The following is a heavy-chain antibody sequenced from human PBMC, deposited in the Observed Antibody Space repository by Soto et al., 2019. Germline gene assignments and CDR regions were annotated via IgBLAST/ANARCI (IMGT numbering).Heavy chain of an antibody. D-gene: IGHD3-16*01. CDR3: AQDRGWGMVSPTHDY. J-gene: IGHJ4*02. Sequence: EVQLLESGGGMVQPGGSLRLSCAASGFTFRNFVMSWVRQAPGKGLEWVSAIRATGGQTFYADSVKGRFTISRDNSRNTLYLKINSLRAEDTARYFCAQDRGWGMVSPTHDYWGKGTLVTVSS. CDR1: GFTFRNFV. CDR2: IRATGGQT. V-gene: IGHV3-23*01.